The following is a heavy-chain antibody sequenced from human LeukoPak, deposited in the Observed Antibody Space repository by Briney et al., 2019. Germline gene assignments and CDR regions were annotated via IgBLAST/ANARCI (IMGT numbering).Heavy chain of an antibody. CDR2: IYPRDSDI. J-gene: IGHJ5*02. CDR3: ARGSSGYWFDP. D-gene: IGHD6-19*01. Sequence: HGESLEISCQGSGSSFSTYWIGWGRQLPGKRLEWMGVIYPRDSDIRYSPSFQGQVTISADKSISTAYLQWSSLKASDTAIYYCARGSSGYWFDPWGQGTLVTVSS. CDR1: GSSFSTYW. V-gene: IGHV5-51*01.